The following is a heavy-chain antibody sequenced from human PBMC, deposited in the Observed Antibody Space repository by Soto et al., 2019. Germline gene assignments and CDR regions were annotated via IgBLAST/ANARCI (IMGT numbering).Heavy chain of an antibody. D-gene: IGHD3-9*01. V-gene: IGHV4-59*01. Sequence: SETLSLTCTVSGGSISSYYWSWIRQPPGKGLEWIGYIYYSGSTNYNPSLKSRVTISVDTSKNQFSLKLSSVTAADTAVYYCARSPYHYYDILTGPDFDYWGQGTLVTVSS. CDR3: ARSPYHYYDILTGPDFDY. J-gene: IGHJ4*02. CDR2: IYYSGST. CDR1: GGSISSYY.